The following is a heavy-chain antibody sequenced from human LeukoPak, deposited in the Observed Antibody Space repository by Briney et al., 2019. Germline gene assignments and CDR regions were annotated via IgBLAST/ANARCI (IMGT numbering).Heavy chain of an antibody. CDR1: GFSSYW. V-gene: IGHV3-74*01. CDR3: TRDGPARATPY. D-gene: IGHD1-26*01. J-gene: IGHJ4*02. CDR2: INSDGSST. Sequence: GGSLRLSCAASGFSSYWMHWVRQAPGKGLVWVSGINSDGSSTFYADSVKGRFTMSRDNAKNTLYLQMDSLRAEDTAVYYCTRDGPARATPYWGQGTLVTVSS.